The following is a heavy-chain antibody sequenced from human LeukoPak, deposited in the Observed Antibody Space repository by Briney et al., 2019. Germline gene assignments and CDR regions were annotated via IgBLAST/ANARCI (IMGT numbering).Heavy chain of an antibody. J-gene: IGHJ2*01. Sequence: ASVKVSYKDSGYPFKTYDINWVRKAPGQGLEWMGWMYPSSGYTGYSQKFQGRVTMTRNTSITAAYRELSSLRSEDTAVYYCARISDHNWYFDLWGRGTLVTVSS. CDR3: ARISDHNWYFDL. V-gene: IGHV1-8*01. CDR1: GYPFKTYD. CDR2: MYPSSGYT. D-gene: IGHD1-14*01.